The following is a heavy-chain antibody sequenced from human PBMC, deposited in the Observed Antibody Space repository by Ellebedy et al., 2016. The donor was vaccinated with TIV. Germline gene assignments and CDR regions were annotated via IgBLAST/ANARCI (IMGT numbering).Heavy chain of an antibody. D-gene: IGHD5-18*01. V-gene: IGHV3-30-3*01. Sequence: GESLKISCAASRFTFSRYAMNWVRQAPDKGLEWVASISYHGSDKYSADSVKGRLTISRDNSRNTLYLQMNSLRAEDTAVYYCARGIQLWLEPHFDYWGQGTLVTVSS. CDR3: ARGIQLWLEPHFDY. CDR1: RFTFSRYA. J-gene: IGHJ4*02. CDR2: ISYHGSDK.